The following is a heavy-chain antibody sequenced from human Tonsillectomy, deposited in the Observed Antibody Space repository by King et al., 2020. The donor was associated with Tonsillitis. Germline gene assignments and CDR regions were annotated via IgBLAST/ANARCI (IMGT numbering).Heavy chain of an antibody. D-gene: IGHD6-13*01. CDR1: GFTLNNFA. Sequence: VQLVESGGGLVQPGGSLRLSCAVSGFTLNNFAMSWVRQAPGKGLEWVSIIQRDRGNEFYTASVRGRFTISRDISNNMLYLQMSSLRADDTALYYCAKEDKSSIWPCFDSWGRGTLVTVSS. CDR2: IQRDRGNE. J-gene: IGHJ4*02. V-gene: IGHV3-23*03. CDR3: AKEDKSSIWPCFDS.